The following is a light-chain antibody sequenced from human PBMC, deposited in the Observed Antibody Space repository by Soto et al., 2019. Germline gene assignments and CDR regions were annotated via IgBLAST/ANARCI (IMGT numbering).Light chain of an antibody. CDR3: HQYNNWPIT. Sequence: EIVMTQSPATLSVSPGERATLSCRASQSVSTNLAWYQQKPGQAPRLLIYDASTRATGLPARFSGSGSGTEFTLTISSLQSEDFAVYYCHQYNNWPITFGQGTRLEI. V-gene: IGKV3-15*01. J-gene: IGKJ5*01. CDR1: QSVSTN. CDR2: DAS.